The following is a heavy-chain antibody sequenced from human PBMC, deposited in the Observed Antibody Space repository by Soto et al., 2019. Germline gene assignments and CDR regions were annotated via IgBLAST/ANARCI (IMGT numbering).Heavy chain of an antibody. V-gene: IGHV4-39*07. D-gene: IGHD3-22*01. CDR3: AREADDSSGSARQFDY. CDR1: GGSISSSSYY. CDR2: IYYSGST. J-gene: IGHJ4*02. Sequence: PSETLSLTCTVSGGSISSSSYYWGWIRQPPGKGLEWIGSIYYSGSTYYNPSLKSRVTISVDTSKNQFSLKLSSVTAADTAVYYCAREADDSSGSARQFDYWGQGTLVTVSS.